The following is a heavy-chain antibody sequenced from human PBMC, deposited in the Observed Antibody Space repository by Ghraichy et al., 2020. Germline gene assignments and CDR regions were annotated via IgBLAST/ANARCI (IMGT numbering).Heavy chain of an antibody. V-gene: IGHV1-46*01. J-gene: IGHJ6*02. CDR1: GYTFTSYY. CDR2: INPSGGST. CDR3: ARDLLRTYYDFWSGYSPLYYYYGMDV. Sequence: ASVKVSCKASGYTFTSYYMHWVRQAPGQGLEWMGIINPSGGSTSYAQKFQGRVTMTRDTSTSTVYMELSSLRSEDTAVYYCARDLLRTYYDFWSGYSPLYYYYGMDVWGQGTTVTVSS. D-gene: IGHD3-3*01.